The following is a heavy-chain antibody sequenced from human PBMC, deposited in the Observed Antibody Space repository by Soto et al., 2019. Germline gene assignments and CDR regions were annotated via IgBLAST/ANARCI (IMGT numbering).Heavy chain of an antibody. D-gene: IGHD3-22*01. CDR3: ARGPYYYDSSGYWVEGAFGI. CDR2: IKQDGSEK. Sequence: PGGSLRLSCAASGFTFSSYWMSWVRQAPGKGLEWVANIKQDGSEKYYVDSVKGRFTISRDNAKNSLYLQMNSLRAEDTAVYYCARGPYYYDSSGYWVEGAFGIWGQGTMVTVSS. V-gene: IGHV3-7*03. J-gene: IGHJ3*02. CDR1: GFTFSSYW.